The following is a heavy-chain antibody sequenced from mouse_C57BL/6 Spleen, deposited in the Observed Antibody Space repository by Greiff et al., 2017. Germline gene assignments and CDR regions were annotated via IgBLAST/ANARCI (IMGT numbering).Heavy chain of an antibody. CDR2: ISSGGSYT. Sequence: EVQRVESGGDLVKPGGSLKLSCAASGFTFSSYGMSWVRQTPDKRLEWVATISSGGSYTYYPDSVKGRFTISRDNAKNTLYLQMSSLKSEDTAMYYCARQGDGNSWFAYWGQGTLVTVSA. CDR3: ARQGDGNSWFAY. D-gene: IGHD2-1*01. CDR1: GFTFSSYG. V-gene: IGHV5-6*01. J-gene: IGHJ3*01.